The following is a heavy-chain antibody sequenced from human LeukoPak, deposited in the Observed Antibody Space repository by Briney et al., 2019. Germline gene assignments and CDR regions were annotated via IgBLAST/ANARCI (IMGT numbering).Heavy chain of an antibody. D-gene: IGHD3-9*01. Sequence: KVSCKASGYSFTSYWIGWVRQMPGKGLEWMGIIYPGDSDTRYSPSFQGQVTISADKSISTAYLQWSSLKASDTAMYYCARPHYDILTGSFYFDYWGQGTLVTVSS. CDR2: IYPGDSDT. V-gene: IGHV5-51*01. CDR3: ARPHYDILTGSFYFDY. CDR1: GYSFTSYW. J-gene: IGHJ4*02.